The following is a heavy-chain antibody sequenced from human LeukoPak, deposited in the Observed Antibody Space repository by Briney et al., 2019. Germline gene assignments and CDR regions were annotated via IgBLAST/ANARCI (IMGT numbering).Heavy chain of an antibody. J-gene: IGHJ4*02. D-gene: IGHD5-18*01. CDR2: IYYSGST. CDR3: ARVDTAMVIRL. Sequence: PAETLSLTCSVSGGSMTSYYWSWIRQPPGKGLHWIGYIYYSGSTNYNPSLKSRVTISVDTSKNQFSLKLSSVTAADTAVYYCARVDTAMVIRLWGQGTLVTVSS. CDR1: GGSMTSYY. V-gene: IGHV4-59*13.